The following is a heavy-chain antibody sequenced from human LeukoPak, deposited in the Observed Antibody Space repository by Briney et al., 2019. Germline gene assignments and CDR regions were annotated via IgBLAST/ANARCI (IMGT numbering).Heavy chain of an antibody. CDR1: GFTFSSYW. CDR3: AREDKDWFDP. J-gene: IGHJ5*02. CDR2: INSDGSST. Sequence: SLRLSCAASGFTFSSYWMHWVGHAPGKGLVWFSRINSDGSSTTYADSVKGRFTISRDNAKNTLYLQMNSLTAEDTAVYYCAREDKDWFDPWGQGTLVTVSS. V-gene: IGHV3-74*01.